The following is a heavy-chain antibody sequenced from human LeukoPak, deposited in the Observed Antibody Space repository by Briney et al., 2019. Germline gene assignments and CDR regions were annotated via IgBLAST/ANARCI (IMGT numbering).Heavy chain of an antibody. CDR2: ISYDGSNK. V-gene: IGHV3-30-3*01. Sequence: GRSLRLSCAASGFTFSSYAMHWVRQAPGKGLEWVAVISYDGSNKYYADSVKGRFTISRNNSKNTLYLQMNNLRAEDTAVYYCARDGPTNWFDPWGQGTLVTVSS. J-gene: IGHJ5*02. CDR3: ARDGPTNWFDP. CDR1: GFTFSSYA.